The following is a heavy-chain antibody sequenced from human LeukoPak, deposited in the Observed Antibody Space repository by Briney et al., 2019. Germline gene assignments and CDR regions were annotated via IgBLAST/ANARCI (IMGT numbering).Heavy chain of an antibody. Sequence: GGSLRLSCAASGFTFSSDWMSWVRQAPGKGLEWVANIKQDGSEKYYVDSVKGRFTISRDNAKNSLYLQMNSLRAEDTAVYYCARIYDEDAFDIWGQGTMVTVSS. CDR2: IKQDGSEK. CDR1: GFTFSSDW. CDR3: ARIYDEDAFDI. D-gene: IGHD3-3*01. V-gene: IGHV3-7*01. J-gene: IGHJ3*02.